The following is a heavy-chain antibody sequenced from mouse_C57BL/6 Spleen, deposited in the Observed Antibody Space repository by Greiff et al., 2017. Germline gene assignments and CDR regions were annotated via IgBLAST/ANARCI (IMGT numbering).Heavy chain of an antibody. CDR3: ARGDYGRGGFDY. Sequence: VQLQQSGPELVKPGASVKISCKASGYAFSSSWMNWVKQRPGKGLEWIGRIYPGDGDTNYNGKFKGKATLTADKSSSTAYMQLSSLTSEDSAVYFCARGDYGRGGFDYWGQGTTLTVSS. D-gene: IGHD2-4*01. J-gene: IGHJ2*01. V-gene: IGHV1-82*01. CDR1: GYAFSSSW. CDR2: IYPGDGDT.